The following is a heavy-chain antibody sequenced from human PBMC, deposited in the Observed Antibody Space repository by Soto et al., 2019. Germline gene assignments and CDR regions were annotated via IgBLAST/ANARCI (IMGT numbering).Heavy chain of an antibody. Sequence: QVQLVQSGAEVKKPGASVKVSCKASGYTFTSYAMHWVRQAPGQRLEWMGWINAGNGNTKYSQKCQGRVNITXXTXAXXAYMELSSLRSEATAVYYCARGYSSGWYDGSYFDYWGQGTLVTVSS. CDR3: ARGYSSGWYDGSYFDY. CDR1: GYTFTSYA. CDR2: INAGNGNT. V-gene: IGHV1-3*01. D-gene: IGHD6-19*01. J-gene: IGHJ4*02.